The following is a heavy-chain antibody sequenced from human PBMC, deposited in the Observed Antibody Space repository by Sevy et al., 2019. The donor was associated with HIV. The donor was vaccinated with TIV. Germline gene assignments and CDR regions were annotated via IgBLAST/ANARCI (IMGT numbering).Heavy chain of an antibody. V-gene: IGHV1-2*02. Sequence: ASVKVSCKASGYTFTGQYIHWVRQAPGQGLEWMGWINPNSGDTKYAQEFKGRVTMTRDTSISTAYMEPSGLKSDDTAVYYCSSDIRLRGYSYGCFDYWGQGTLVTVSS. CDR1: GYTFTGQY. J-gene: IGHJ4*02. CDR3: SSDIRLRGYSYGCFDY. D-gene: IGHD5-18*01. CDR2: INPNSGDT.